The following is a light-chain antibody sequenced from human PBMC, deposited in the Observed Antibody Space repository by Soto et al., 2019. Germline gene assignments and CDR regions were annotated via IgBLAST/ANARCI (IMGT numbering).Light chain of an antibody. Sequence: SALTRPPSVSGAPGRRVTISCTGSSSNIGAGYDVHWYQQLPGTAPKLMIYDISNRPSGVPDRFSGSKSGNTASLTISGLQAEDEADYYCSSYTSSSTTVFGTGTKVTVL. CDR1: SSNIGAGYD. J-gene: IGLJ1*01. CDR2: DIS. CDR3: SSYTSSSTTV. V-gene: IGLV1-40*01.